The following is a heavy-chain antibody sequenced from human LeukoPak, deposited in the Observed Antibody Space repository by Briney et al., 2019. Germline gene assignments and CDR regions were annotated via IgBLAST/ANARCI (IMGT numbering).Heavy chain of an antibody. J-gene: IGHJ4*02. CDR1: GYTFTSYG. V-gene: IGHV1-18*01. D-gene: IGHD3-9*01. Sequence: ASVKVSCKASGYTFTSYGISWVRQAPGQGLEWMGWISAYNGNTNYAQKLQGRVTMTTDTSTSTAYMELRSLRSNDTAVYYCARYYDILTGYSNFDYWGQGTLVTVSS. CDR3: ARYYDILTGYSNFDY. CDR2: ISAYNGNT.